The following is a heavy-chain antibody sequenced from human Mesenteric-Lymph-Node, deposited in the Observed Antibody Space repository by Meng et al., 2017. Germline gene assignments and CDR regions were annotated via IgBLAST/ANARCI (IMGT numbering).Heavy chain of an antibody. CDR2: FDPEDGET. CDR3: ATGPLLRPYGMDV. V-gene: IGHV1-24*01. D-gene: IGHD3-16*01. CDR1: GYTLTELS. J-gene: IGHJ6*02. Sequence: ASVKVSCKVSGYTLTELSMLWVRQAPGKGLEWMGGFDPEDGETVYAQKFQGRVTMTEDTSTDTAYMELSSLGSEDTAVYYCATGPLLRPYGMDVWGQGTTVTVSS.